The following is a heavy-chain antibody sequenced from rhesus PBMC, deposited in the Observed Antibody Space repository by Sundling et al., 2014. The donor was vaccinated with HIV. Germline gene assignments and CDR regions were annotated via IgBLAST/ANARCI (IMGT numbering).Heavy chain of an antibody. Sequence: EVQLVESGGGLVQPGGSLRLSCAASGFTFNNYAMHWVRQAPGKGLEWVAVILYDGSKTYYADSVKDRFTISRDNSKNMLYLQMNNLELEDTAVYFCATSIDSGYYTWDYYGLDSWGQGVVVTVSS. D-gene: IGHD3-28*01. J-gene: IGHJ6*01. CDR2: ILYDGSKT. CDR3: ATSIDSGYYTWDYYGLDS. V-gene: IGHV3-54*02. CDR1: GFTFNNYA.